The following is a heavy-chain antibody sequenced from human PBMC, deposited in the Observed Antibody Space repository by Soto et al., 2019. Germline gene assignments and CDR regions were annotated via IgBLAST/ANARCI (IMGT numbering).Heavy chain of an antibody. CDR3: VRGDGDLLSPPGY. D-gene: IGHD3-10*01. CDR1: EGTFRSYT. V-gene: IGHV1-69*02. Sequence: HVQLVQSGAEVKKPGSSVKVSCKASEGTFRSYTISWVRQAPGQGLEWMGRIIPILGIANYAQKFQGRVTITADKSTSTAYMELSSLRSEDTAVYYCVRGDGDLLSPPGYWGQGTLVTVSS. J-gene: IGHJ4*02. CDR2: IIPILGIA.